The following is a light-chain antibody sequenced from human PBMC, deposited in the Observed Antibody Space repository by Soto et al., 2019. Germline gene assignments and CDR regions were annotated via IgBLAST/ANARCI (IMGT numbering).Light chain of an antibody. CDR1: SSNIGSNP. CDR2: DN. Sequence: QSVLTQPPSASGTPGLRVTFSCSGSSSNIGSNPVSWYQLLPATAPKLLIYDNERPSGFPDRFSGSKSGTSASLAISGLQSDDEADYYCAAWDASLNGVVFGGGTKLPS. CDR3: AAWDASLNGVV. V-gene: IGLV1-44*01. J-gene: IGLJ2*01.